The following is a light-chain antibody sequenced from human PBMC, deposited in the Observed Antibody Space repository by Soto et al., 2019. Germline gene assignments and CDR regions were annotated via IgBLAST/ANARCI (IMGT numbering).Light chain of an antibody. CDR2: SDN. CDR3: AAWDDNLNGPL. V-gene: IGLV1-44*01. J-gene: IGLJ2*01. CDR1: TSNIGSNF. Sequence: SVLAQPPSASGTPGQRVTISCSGSTSNIGSNFVNWYQQLPGTAPKLLIHSDNQRPSGVPDRFSGSKSGTSASLAISGLQSEDEADYSCAAWDDNLNGPLFGGGTKVTVL.